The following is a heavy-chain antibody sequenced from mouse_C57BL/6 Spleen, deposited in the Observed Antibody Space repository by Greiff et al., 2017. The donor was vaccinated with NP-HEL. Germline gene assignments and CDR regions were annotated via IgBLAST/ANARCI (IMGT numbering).Heavy chain of an antibody. CDR1: GYTFTSYW. D-gene: IGHD1-1*01. J-gene: IGHJ1*03. CDR2: IYPGSGST. Sequence: VQLQQPGAELVKPGASVKMSFKASGYTFTSYWITWVKQRPGQGLEWIGDIYPGSGSTNYNEKFKSKATLTVDTSSSTAYMRLSSLTSEDSAVYYCARCYYYGSSYWYFEVWGTGTTVTVAS. CDR3: ARCYYYGSSYWYFEV. V-gene: IGHV1-55*01.